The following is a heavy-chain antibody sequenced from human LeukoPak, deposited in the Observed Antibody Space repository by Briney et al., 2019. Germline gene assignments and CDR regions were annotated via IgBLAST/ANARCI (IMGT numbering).Heavy chain of an antibody. CDR2: MKQDGSEI. V-gene: IGHV3-7*01. J-gene: IGHJ5*02. Sequence: PGGSLRLSCVGSGFSFNDYWMTWVRQAPGKGLEWVASMKQDGSEILYLDSVKGRFTISRDNARNSLYLQMNSLRAEDTAVYYCAKGQDNSGYRWFGPWGQGTLVTVSS. CDR1: GFSFNDYW. D-gene: IGHD3-22*01. CDR3: AKGQDNSGYRWFGP.